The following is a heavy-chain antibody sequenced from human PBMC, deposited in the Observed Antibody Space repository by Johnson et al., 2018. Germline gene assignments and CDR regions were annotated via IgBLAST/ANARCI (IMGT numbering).Heavy chain of an antibody. CDR2: INHSGST. J-gene: IGHJ6*03. Sequence: QVQLQQWGAGLLKPSETLSLTCAVYGGSFSGYYWSWIRQPPGKGLEWIGEINHSGSTNYNPSLKSRVTISVDTSKNQFSLKLSSVTAADTAVYYGARPRYSSSSGAMDVWGKGTTVTVSS. V-gene: IGHV4-34*01. D-gene: IGHD6-6*01. CDR3: ARPRYSSSSGAMDV. CDR1: GGSFSGYY.